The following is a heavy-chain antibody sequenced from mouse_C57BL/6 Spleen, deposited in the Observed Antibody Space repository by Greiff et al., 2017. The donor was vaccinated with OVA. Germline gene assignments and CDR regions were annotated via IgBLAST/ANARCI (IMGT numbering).Heavy chain of an antibody. CDR3: ARSFYDYDVDYAMDY. V-gene: IGHV1-55*01. CDR2: IYPGSGST. Sequence: QVQLKQPGAELVKPGASVKMSCKASGYTFTSYWITWVKQRPGQGLEWIGDIYPGSGSTNYNEKFKSKATLTVDTSSSTAYMQLSSLTSEDSAVYYCARSFYDYDVDYAMDYWGQGTSVTVSS. D-gene: IGHD2-4*01. J-gene: IGHJ4*01. CDR1: GYTFTSYW.